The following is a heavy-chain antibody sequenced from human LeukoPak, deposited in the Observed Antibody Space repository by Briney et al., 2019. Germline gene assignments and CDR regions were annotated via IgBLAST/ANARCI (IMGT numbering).Heavy chain of an antibody. J-gene: IGHJ3*02. D-gene: IGHD6-13*01. CDR2: FSGSGDNT. CDR1: GFTFSSYA. Sequence: PGGSLRLSCAASGFTFSSYAMSWVRQAPGKGLEWVSGFSGSGDNTYYAEYVKGRFTISRDNSKNTLYLQTNSLRAEDTAVYYCARGAPAGPFDAFDIWGQGTMVTVSS. V-gene: IGHV3-23*01. CDR3: ARGAPAGPFDAFDI.